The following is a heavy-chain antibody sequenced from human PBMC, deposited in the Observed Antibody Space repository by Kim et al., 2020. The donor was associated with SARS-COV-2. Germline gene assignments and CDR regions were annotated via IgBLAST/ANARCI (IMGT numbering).Heavy chain of an antibody. J-gene: IGHJ2*01. CDR1: GASISSYY. V-gene: IGHV4-59*08. CDR3: VRHLFTQLER. CDR2: IHYSGSA. Sequence: SETLSLTCTVSGASISSYYWSWIRQPPDKGLEYIGYIHYSGSANYNPSLNNRATMSVDTSKNQFSLTVTSVTAADTAMYYCVRHLFTQLERRGR. D-gene: IGHD1-1*01.